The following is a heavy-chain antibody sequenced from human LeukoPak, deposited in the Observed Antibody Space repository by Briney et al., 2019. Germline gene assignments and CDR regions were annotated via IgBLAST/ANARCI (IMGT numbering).Heavy chain of an antibody. CDR1: GYTFTNHY. D-gene: IGHD2-21*02. J-gene: IGHJ4*02. CDR2: INPSGGGT. Sequence: ASVKVSCKASGYTFTNHYMHWVRQAPGQGLEWMGIINPSGGGTTYAQKFQGRVTMTRDTSTDTVYMELSSLRSEDTAVYYCARELEPDCGGDCYSFDYWGQGTLVTVSS. CDR3: ARELEPDCGGDCYSFDY. V-gene: IGHV1-46*01.